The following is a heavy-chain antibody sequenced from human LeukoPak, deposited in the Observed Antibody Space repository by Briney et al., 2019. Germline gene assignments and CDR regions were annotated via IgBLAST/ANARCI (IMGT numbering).Heavy chain of an antibody. CDR1: GFTLSSYA. Sequence: GGSLRLSCAASGFTLSSYAMSWVRQAPGKGLEWVSAIIGSGGSTYYADSVKGRFTISRDNSKNTLYLQMNSLRAEDTAVYYCAKPYYYDSSGYGIRYYFDYWGQGTLVTVSS. D-gene: IGHD3-22*01. J-gene: IGHJ4*02. V-gene: IGHV3-23*01. CDR2: IIGSGGST. CDR3: AKPYYYDSSGYGIRYYFDY.